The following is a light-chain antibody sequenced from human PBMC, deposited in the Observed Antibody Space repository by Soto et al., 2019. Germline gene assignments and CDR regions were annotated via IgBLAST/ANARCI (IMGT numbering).Light chain of an antibody. CDR3: LLFYSDIRV. V-gene: IGLV7-46*01. CDR2: DTS. Sequence: QAVVTQEASLTVSPGGTVTLTCGSDTGAVTSGHYPYWFQRKPGQAPRTLIYDTSNKYSWTPARFSGSLVGGKAALALSGAQPEDEAEYYCLLFYSDIRVFGGGTKLTVL. J-gene: IGLJ3*02. CDR1: TGAVTSGHY.